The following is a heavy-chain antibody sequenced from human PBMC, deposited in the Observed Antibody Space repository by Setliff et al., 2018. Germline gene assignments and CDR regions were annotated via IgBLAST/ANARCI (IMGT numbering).Heavy chain of an antibody. CDR1: GDTFSTYA. CDR3: ARELRSPFWHIDY. J-gene: IGHJ4*02. V-gene: IGHV1-69*13. D-gene: IGHD3-16*01. Sequence: SVKVSCKASGDTFSTYALSWVRQAPGQGLEWMGGIIPLLETAKYAQRFQGRVLITADRSTNTVQMQVSSLRSEDTAVYYCARELRSPFWHIDYWGQGTLVTVSS. CDR2: IIPLLETA.